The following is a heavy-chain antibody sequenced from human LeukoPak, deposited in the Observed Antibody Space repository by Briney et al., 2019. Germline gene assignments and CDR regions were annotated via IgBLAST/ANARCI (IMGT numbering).Heavy chain of an antibody. J-gene: IGHJ5*02. Sequence: TSSETLSLTCTVSGGSISSYYWSWIRQPPGKGLEWIGYIYYSGSTNYNPSLKSRVTISVDTSKNQFSLKLSSVTAADTAVYYCARDSIAAAGSQWFDPWGQGTLVTVSS. D-gene: IGHD6-13*01. CDR2: IYYSGST. CDR3: ARDSIAAAGSQWFDP. V-gene: IGHV4-59*12. CDR1: GGSISSYY.